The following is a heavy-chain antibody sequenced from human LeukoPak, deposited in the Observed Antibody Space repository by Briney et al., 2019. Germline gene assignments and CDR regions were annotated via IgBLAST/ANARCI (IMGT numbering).Heavy chain of an antibody. Sequence: ASVKVSCKASGYTFTGYYMHWVRQAPGQGLEWMGWINPNSGGTNYAQKFQGRVTMTRDTSISTAYMELSRLRSDDTAVYYCAREGTGTGRAFDIWGQGTMVTVSS. CDR1: GYTFTGYY. J-gene: IGHJ3*02. D-gene: IGHD1-1*01. CDR3: AREGTGTGRAFDI. V-gene: IGHV1-2*02. CDR2: INPNSGGT.